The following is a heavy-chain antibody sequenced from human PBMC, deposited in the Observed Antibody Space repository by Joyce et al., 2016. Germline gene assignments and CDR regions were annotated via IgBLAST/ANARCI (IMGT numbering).Heavy chain of an antibody. J-gene: IGHJ3*01. V-gene: IGHV4-39*07. Sequence: QVQLQESGPGLVKPSETLSLTCTVSGDSINNGDYYWAWLRQPPGKGLEWIGGLHKATSTYENPALKSRIFMSVDTSKNQFSLKVDSVTAADTAVYYCARDFSMIIDVFELWGLGTLVTVSS. CDR1: GDSINNGDYY. CDR2: LHKATST. D-gene: IGHD3-22*01. CDR3: ARDFSMIIDVFEL.